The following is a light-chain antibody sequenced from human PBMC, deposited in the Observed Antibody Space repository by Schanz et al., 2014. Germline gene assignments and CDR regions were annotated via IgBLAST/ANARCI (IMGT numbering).Light chain of an antibody. J-gene: IGKJ1*01. CDR2: GAS. CDR3: HQYSDWPPWT. V-gene: IGKV3-15*01. Sequence: EIVMTQSPGILSLSPGERVTLSCMASQSVSDNLAWYQQKPGQAPRLHIFGASTRAAGVPARFSGSGSGTDFTLTISSLQSEDFAVYYCHQYSDWPPWTFGQGTTVDIK. CDR1: QSVSDN.